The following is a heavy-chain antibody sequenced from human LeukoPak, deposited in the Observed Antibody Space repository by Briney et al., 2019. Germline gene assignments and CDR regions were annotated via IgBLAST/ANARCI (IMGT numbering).Heavy chain of an antibody. Sequence: GSLRLSCAASGFTFSSYEMNWIRQAPGKGLEWIGYFYYTGSTNYNPYLRSRVTISVDTSRTQLFLRLTSVTAADTAVYYCARDPERGDGYAFDIWGQGTEVTVSS. CDR1: GFTFSSYE. CDR2: FYYTGST. J-gene: IGHJ3*02. CDR3: ARDPERGDGYAFDI. D-gene: IGHD5-24*01. V-gene: IGHV4-59*01.